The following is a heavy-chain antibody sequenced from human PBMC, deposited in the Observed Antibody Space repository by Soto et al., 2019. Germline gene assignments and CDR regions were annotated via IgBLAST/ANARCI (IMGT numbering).Heavy chain of an antibody. CDR3: TKGERTTLTDYFDY. D-gene: IGHD4-17*01. CDR1: GFTFDDYA. Sequence: EVQLVESGGGLVQPGRSLRLSCAASGFTFDDYAMHWVRQAPGKGLEWVSGIRWNSGSIGYADSVKGRFTISRDNAKNPRYLQMNSLRAEDTALYYCTKGERTTLTDYFDYWGQGTLVTVSS. V-gene: IGHV3-9*01. CDR2: IRWNSGSI. J-gene: IGHJ4*02.